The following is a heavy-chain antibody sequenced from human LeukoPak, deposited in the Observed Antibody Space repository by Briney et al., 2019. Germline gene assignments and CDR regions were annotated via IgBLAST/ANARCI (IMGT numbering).Heavy chain of an antibody. D-gene: IGHD5-18*01. CDR1: GFTFSSYA. Sequence: GRSLRLSCAASGFTFSSYAMHWVRQAPGKGLEWVAVISYDGSNKYYADSVKGRFTISRDNSKNTLYLQMNSLRAEDTAVCYCARDTDGGYSYGFDYWGQGTLVTVSS. CDR3: ARDTDGGYSYGFDY. J-gene: IGHJ4*02. V-gene: IGHV3-30-3*01. CDR2: ISYDGSNK.